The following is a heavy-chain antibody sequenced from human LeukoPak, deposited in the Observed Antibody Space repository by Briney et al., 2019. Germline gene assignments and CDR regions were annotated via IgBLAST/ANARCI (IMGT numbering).Heavy chain of an antibody. D-gene: IGHD3-22*01. CDR1: GFTVSSNY. J-gene: IGHJ3*02. V-gene: IGHV3-53*01. CDR3: ARGVDYYDSPDAFDI. CDR2: IYSGGST. Sequence: GGSLRLSCAASGFTVSSNYMSWVRQAPGKGLEWVSVIYSGGSTYYADSVKGRFTISRDNSKNTLYLQMNSLRAEDTAVYYCARGVDYYDSPDAFDIWGQGTMVTVSS.